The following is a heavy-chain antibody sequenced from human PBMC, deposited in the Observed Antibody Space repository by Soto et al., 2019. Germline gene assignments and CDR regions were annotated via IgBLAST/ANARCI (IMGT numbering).Heavy chain of an antibody. CDR1: GFTFSSYG. CDR2: IWFDGSNK. V-gene: IGHV3-33*06. J-gene: IGHJ4*02. CDR3: ANTGPY. Sequence: PGGSLRLSCAASGFTFSSYGMHWVRQAPGKGLEWVAVIWFDGSNKFYADSVKGRFTISRDNSKNTVSLQMNSLRDEDSAAYYCANTGPYWGQGTLVNVSS.